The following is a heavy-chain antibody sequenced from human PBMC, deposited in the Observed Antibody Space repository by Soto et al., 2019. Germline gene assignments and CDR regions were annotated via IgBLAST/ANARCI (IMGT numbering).Heavy chain of an antibody. CDR2: ISYSETG. Sequence: SETLSLTCSVSGGSIGRYYWSWIRQPPGKGLEWIGHISYSETGNYSPSLKTRVTMSIDTSKNQFSLMLSSVTAADTSVYYCVRVDDSSSWYVEAVYYSYGMDVWAQGTTVTVSS. CDR1: GGSIGRYY. CDR3: VRVDDSSSWYVEAVYYSYGMDV. D-gene: IGHD6-13*01. J-gene: IGHJ6*02. V-gene: IGHV4-59*01.